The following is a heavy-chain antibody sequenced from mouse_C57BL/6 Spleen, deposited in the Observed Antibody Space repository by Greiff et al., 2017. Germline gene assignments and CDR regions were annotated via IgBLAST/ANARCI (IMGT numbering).Heavy chain of an antibody. CDR1: GYAFSSYW. Sequence: QVQLQQSGAELVKPGASVKISCKASGYAFSSYWMNWVKQRPGKGLEWIGQIYPGDGDTNYNGKFKGKATLTADKSSSTAYMQLSSLTSEDSAVYFCASHYYSNPPMDYWGQGTSVTVSS. CDR2: IYPGDGDT. CDR3: ASHYYSNPPMDY. D-gene: IGHD2-5*01. V-gene: IGHV1-80*01. J-gene: IGHJ4*01.